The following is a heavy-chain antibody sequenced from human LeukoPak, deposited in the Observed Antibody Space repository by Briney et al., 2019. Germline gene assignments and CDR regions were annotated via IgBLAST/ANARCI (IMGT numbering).Heavy chain of an antibody. V-gene: IGHV4-4*08. J-gene: IGHJ4*02. Sequence: SETLSLTCTVSGGFISSYYWTWIRQPPGKGLEWIGYTYSSETTNYNPSLKSRVTISTDTSKNQFSLRLISVTAADTAVYYCARDRSASYRFDYWGQGTLVTVSS. CDR2: TYSSETT. CDR1: GGFISSYY. CDR3: ARDRSASYRFDY. D-gene: IGHD1-26*01.